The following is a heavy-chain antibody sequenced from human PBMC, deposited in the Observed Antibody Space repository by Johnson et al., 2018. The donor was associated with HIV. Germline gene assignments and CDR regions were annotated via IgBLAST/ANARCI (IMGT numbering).Heavy chain of an antibody. Sequence: QVQLVESGGGVVQPGRSLRLSCAASGFTFSNYPIHWVRQAPGKGLEWVALISYDGTDKFYATSVKGRFTVSRDNSNNILFLQMSSLRSDDTAVYYCAREDCSSTRCSDWDSAFDIWGQGTMVTVSS. CDR2: ISYDGTDK. V-gene: IGHV3-30*04. J-gene: IGHJ3*02. CDR3: AREDCSSTRCSDWDSAFDI. D-gene: IGHD2-2*01. CDR1: GFTFSNYP.